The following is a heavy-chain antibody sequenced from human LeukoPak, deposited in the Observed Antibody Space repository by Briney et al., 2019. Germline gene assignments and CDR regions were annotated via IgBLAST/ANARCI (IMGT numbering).Heavy chain of an antibody. CDR1: GYTFSSYA. CDR3: ARGGSQPITMHVFGL. CDR2: ISGSGNIR. Sequence: GWSLRLSCAASGYTFSSYAVSWVRQAPGKGLEWVSMISGSGNIRYYADSVVKGRFTISRDNPKNTMYMQMNSLRVEDSAVYYCARGGSQPITMHVFGLWGQGTLVTVSA. D-gene: IGHD3-10*01. J-gene: IGHJ4*02. V-gene: IGHV3-23*01.